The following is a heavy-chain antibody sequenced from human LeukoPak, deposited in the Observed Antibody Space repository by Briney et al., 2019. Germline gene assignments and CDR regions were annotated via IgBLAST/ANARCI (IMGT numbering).Heavy chain of an antibody. CDR3: ARHKYSYGFDY. D-gene: IGHD5-18*01. CDR1: GGSIRSYY. V-gene: IGHV4-59*08. Sequence: SETLSLTCTVSGGSIRSYYWSWIRQPPGKGLEWIGYIYYSGSTNYNPSLKSRVTISVDTSKNQFSLKLSSVTAADTAVYYCARHKYSYGFDYWGQGTLVTVSS. CDR2: IYYSGST. J-gene: IGHJ4*02.